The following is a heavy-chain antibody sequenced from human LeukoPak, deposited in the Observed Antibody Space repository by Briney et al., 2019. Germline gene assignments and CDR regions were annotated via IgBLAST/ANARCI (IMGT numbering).Heavy chain of an antibody. CDR1: GYTFTGYY. V-gene: IGHV1-2*02. CDR3: ARDSSDT. Sequence: GASVKVSCKASGYTFTGYYLHWVRQAPGQGLEWMGWINPNGGGTNYAQNFQGRVTMTRNTSISTAYMELSRLKSDDTAVYYCARDSSDTWGQGTLVTVSS. D-gene: IGHD3-22*01. CDR2: INPNGGGT. J-gene: IGHJ5*02.